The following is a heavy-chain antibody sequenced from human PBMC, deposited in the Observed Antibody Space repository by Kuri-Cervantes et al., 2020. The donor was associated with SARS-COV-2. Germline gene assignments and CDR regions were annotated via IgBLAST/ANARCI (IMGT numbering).Heavy chain of an antibody. D-gene: IGHD3-3*01. CDR1: GFTFSSYA. Sequence: GESLKISCAASGFTFSSYAMSWVRQAPGKGLEWVSAISGSGGSTYYADSVKGRFTISRDNSKNTLYLQMNSLGAEDTAVYYCAKEFLGKYDFWSGYRDAFDIWGQGTMVTVS. CDR2: ISGSGGST. J-gene: IGHJ3*02. CDR3: AKEFLGKYDFWSGYRDAFDI. V-gene: IGHV3-23*01.